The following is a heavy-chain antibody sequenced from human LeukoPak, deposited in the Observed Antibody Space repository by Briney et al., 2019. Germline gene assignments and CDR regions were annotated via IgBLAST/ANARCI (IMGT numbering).Heavy chain of an antibody. CDR3: GRHYQSQPYAFDI. CDR1: GGSISSYY. Sequence: SETLSLTCTVSGGSISSYYWSWIRQPAGKGLEWIGEINHSGSTNYNPSLKSRVTISVDTSKNQFSLKLSSVTAADTAVYYCGRHYQSQPYAFDIWGQGTMVTVSS. V-gene: IGHV4-59*01. D-gene: IGHD3-10*01. J-gene: IGHJ3*02. CDR2: INHSGST.